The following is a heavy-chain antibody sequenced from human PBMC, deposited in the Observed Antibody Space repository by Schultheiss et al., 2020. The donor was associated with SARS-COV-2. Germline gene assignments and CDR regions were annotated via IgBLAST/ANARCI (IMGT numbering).Heavy chain of an antibody. J-gene: IGHJ4*02. Sequence: SETLSLTCAVYGGSFSGYYWSWIRQPPGKGLEWIGSIYYSGSTNYNPSLKSRVTISVDTSKNQFSLKLSSVTATDTAMYYCARQAGYSSGLGFDYWGQGTLVTVSS. V-gene: IGHV4-59*08. D-gene: IGHD5-18*01. CDR1: GGSFSGYY. CDR3: ARQAGYSSGLGFDY. CDR2: IYYSGST.